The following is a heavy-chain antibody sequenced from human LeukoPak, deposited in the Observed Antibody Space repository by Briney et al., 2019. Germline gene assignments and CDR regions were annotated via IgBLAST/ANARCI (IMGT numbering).Heavy chain of an antibody. CDR1: GFTFSSHG. D-gene: IGHD2-2*01. Sequence: PGGSLRLSCAASGFTFSSHGMSWVRQAPGKGLEWVSGIIGGAGSTYYADSVKGRFTISGDNSKNTLFLQMNSLRAEDTAVYYCAHGAMYQLDYWGQGTLDTVSS. CDR2: IIGGAGST. CDR3: AHGAMYQLDY. V-gene: IGHV3-23*01. J-gene: IGHJ4*02.